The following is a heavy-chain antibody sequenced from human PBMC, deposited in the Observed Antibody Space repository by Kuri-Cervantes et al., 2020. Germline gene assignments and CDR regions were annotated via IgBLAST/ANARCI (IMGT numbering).Heavy chain of an antibody. CDR3: AKIEPSHGDAQYYFDY. Sequence: LSLTCAASGFTFSSYGMHWVRQAPGKGLEWVAVIWYDGSNKYYADSVKGRFTISRDNSKNTLYLQMNSLRAEDTAVYYCAKIEPSHGDAQYYFDYWGQGTLVTVSS. CDR1: GFTFSSYG. J-gene: IGHJ4*02. D-gene: IGHD4-17*01. V-gene: IGHV3-33*06. CDR2: IWYDGSNK.